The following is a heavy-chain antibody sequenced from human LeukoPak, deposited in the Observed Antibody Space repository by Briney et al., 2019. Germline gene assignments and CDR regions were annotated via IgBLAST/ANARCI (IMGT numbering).Heavy chain of an antibody. V-gene: IGHV3-7*01. CDR3: DESLGDLWSGYFDALDI. CDR1: GFTFSSYW. CDR2: IKQDGSQK. J-gene: IGHJ3*02. Sequence: GGSLRLSCAASGFTFSSYWMSWVRQAPGKGLEWVANIKQDGSQKYYVDSVKGRFTISRDNAKNSLYLQMNSLRAEDTAVYARDESLGDLWSGYFDALDIWGQGTMVTVSS. D-gene: IGHD3-3*01.